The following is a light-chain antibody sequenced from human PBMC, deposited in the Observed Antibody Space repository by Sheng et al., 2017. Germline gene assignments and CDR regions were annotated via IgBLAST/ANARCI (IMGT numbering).Light chain of an antibody. Sequence: DIQLTQSPSFLSASVGDRVTVTCRASQGISSNLAWYQQKPGKAPKLLIYSASTLQSGVPSRFSGSGSGTEFTLTITSLQPEDFATYYCQQRNSFPLTFGPGTKVDIK. CDR3: QQRNSFPLT. J-gene: IGKJ3*01. V-gene: IGKV1-9*01. CDR1: QGISSN. CDR2: SAS.